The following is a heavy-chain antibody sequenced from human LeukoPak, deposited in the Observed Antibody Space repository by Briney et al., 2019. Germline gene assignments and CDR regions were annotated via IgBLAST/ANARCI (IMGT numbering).Heavy chain of an antibody. CDR2: IYTSGST. CDR3: ARELSGYSYGGLPPQLIDY. Sequence: SETLSLTCTVSGGSISSYYWSWIRQPAGKGLEWIGRIYTSGSTNYNPSLKSRVTMSVATSKNQFSLKLSYVTAADTAVYYCARELSGYSYGGLPPQLIDYWGQGTLVTVSS. J-gene: IGHJ4*02. D-gene: IGHD5-18*01. V-gene: IGHV4-4*07. CDR1: GGSISSYY.